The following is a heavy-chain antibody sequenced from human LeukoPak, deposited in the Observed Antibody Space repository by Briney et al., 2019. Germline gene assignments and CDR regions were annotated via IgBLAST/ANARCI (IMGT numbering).Heavy chain of an antibody. J-gene: IGHJ6*03. CDR3: ARGNTIFGVVSRLNYMDV. D-gene: IGHD3-3*01. CDR2: IIPILGIA. V-gene: IGHV1-69*02. CDR1: GGTFSSYT. Sequence: SVKVSCKASGGTFSSYTISWVRQAPGQGLEWKGRIIPILGIANYAQKFQGRVTITADKSTSTAYMELSSLRSEDTAVYYCARGNTIFGVVSRLNYMDVWGKGTTVTVSS.